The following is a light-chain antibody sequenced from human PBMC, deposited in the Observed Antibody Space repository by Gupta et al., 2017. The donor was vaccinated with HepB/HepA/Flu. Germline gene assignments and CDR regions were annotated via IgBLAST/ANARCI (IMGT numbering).Light chain of an antibody. V-gene: IGKV3-15*01. CDR1: QSVSSN. CDR2: GAS. Sequence: IVLTQSPATLSVSPGERATLSCRASQSVSSNLAWYQQKPGQAPRLLIYGASTRATGIPARFSGSESGTEVTLTISSLQSEDFAVYYCQQYNNWLTWTFGQGTKVEIK. J-gene: IGKJ1*01. CDR3: QQYNNWLTWT.